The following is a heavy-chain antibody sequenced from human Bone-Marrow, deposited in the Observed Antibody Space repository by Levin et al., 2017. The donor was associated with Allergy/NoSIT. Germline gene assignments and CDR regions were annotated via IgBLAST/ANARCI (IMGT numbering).Heavy chain of an antibody. CDR1: GGSITSTYYS. CDR3: ARRAWTKDDY. CDR2: IYSAGSA. J-gene: IGHJ4*02. Sequence: PSETLSLTCTVSGGSITSTYYSWDWIRQPPGQGLEWIGSIYSAGSAYYKPSLRSRVLISIDTSRNQFSLKLSSVTAADTATYYCARRAWTKDDYWGQGTLVTVSS. D-gene: IGHD3/OR15-3a*01. V-gene: IGHV4-39*01.